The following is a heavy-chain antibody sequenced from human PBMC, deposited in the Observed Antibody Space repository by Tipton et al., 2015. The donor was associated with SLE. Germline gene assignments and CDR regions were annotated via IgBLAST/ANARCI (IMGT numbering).Heavy chain of an antibody. V-gene: IGHV4-39*01. CDR3: ARHSSLGDY. Sequence: TLSLTCIVSGGSISRSNYYWDWIRQPPGKGLEWIGNIYHSGSTNYNPSLKSRVTISVDTSKNQFSLKLSSVTAADTAVYYCARHSSLGDYWGQGTLVTVSS. CDR1: GGSISRSNYY. D-gene: IGHD3-16*01. CDR2: IYHSGST. J-gene: IGHJ4*02.